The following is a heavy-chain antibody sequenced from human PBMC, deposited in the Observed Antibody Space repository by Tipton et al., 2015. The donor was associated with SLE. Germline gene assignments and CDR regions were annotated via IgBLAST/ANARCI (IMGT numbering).Heavy chain of an antibody. D-gene: IGHD6-19*01. CDR2: IYHSGNT. CDR3: ATNSGWLYDAFDI. J-gene: IGHJ3*02. Sequence: TLSLTCTVSGGSLSGGDYYWGWIRQPPGKGLAWIGFIYHSGNTFYNPSLESRLTMSVDKSKNQFSLKLSSVTAADTAVYYCATNSGWLYDAFDIWGQGTMVSVSS. CDR1: GGSLSGGDYY. V-gene: IGHV4-30-4*01.